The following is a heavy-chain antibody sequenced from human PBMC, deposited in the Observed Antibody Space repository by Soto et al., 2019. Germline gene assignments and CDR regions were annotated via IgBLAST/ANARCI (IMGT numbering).Heavy chain of an antibody. CDR2: VSTYNGDT. CDR3: AREVGHMDV. CDR1: GYTFTTDG. Sequence: SVKVSVKASGYTFTTDGINWVRQAPGQGREWMGWVSTYNGDTTYAQNFQGRVTMTTDTSPRTAYMELSSLRSDETAVYYCAREVGHMDVWGQGTTVTVSS. V-gene: IGHV1-18*04. J-gene: IGHJ6*02. D-gene: IGHD2-2*01.